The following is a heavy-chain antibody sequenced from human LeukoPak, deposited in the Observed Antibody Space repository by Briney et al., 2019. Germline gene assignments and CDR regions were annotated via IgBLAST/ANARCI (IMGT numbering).Heavy chain of an antibody. J-gene: IGHJ4*02. CDR3: ARNGDFWSGNID. CDR2: INHSGST. D-gene: IGHD3-3*01. Sequence: SETLSLTCAVYGGSFSGYYWSWIRQPPGKGLEWIGEINHSGSTNYNPSLKSRVTISVDTSKNQFSLKLSSVTAADTAVYYCARNGDFWSGNIDWGQGTLVTVSS. CDR1: GGSFSGYY. V-gene: IGHV4-34*01.